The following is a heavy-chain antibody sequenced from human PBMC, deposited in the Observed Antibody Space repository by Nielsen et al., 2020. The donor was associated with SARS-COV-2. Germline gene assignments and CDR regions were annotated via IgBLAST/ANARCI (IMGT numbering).Heavy chain of an antibody. V-gene: IGHV3-49*04. CDR3: SRVRAGAFDL. Sequence: GESLKISCTTSGFRCGEYGLTWVRQAPGKGLEWVGFIRGQVFGGAKEYAASVKDRFVITRDESKSIMYLQMNSLKTEDTAVYFCSRVRAGAFDLWGQGTMVTVSS. CDR2: IRGQVFGGAK. D-gene: IGHD6-25*01. J-gene: IGHJ3*01. CDR1: GFRCGEYG.